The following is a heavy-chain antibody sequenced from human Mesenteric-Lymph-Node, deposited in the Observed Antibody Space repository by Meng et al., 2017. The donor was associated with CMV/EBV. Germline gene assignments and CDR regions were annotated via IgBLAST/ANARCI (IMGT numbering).Heavy chain of an antibody. CDR2: IYWDDDK. D-gene: IGHD6-13*01. J-gene: IGHJ4*02. CDR3: AHSSGIAAAGPFYFDY. CDR1: VSLSSSGVR. Sequence: VSLSSSGVRVGWIRQPPGKALEWLALIYWDDDKRYSPSLKSRLTITKDTSKNQVVLTMTNMDPVDTATYYCAHSSGIAAAGPFYFDYWGQGTLVTVSS. V-gene: IGHV2-5*02.